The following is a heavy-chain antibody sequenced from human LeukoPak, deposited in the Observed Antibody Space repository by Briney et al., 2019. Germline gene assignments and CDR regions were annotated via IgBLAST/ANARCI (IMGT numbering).Heavy chain of an antibody. V-gene: IGHV4-34*01. CDR2: INHSGST. Sequence: MSSETLSLTCAVYGGSFSGYYWSWIRQPPGKGLEWIGEINHSGSTNYNPSLKSRVTISEDTSKNQFSLRLNSVTAADTAVYYCARQRQQPVTMDVWGQGTTVTVSS. CDR1: GGSFSGYY. D-gene: IGHD6-13*01. CDR3: ARQRQQPVTMDV. J-gene: IGHJ6*02.